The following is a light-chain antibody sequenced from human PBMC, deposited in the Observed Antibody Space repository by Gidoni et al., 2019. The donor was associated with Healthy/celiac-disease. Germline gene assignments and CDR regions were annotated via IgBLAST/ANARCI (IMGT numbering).Light chain of an antibody. V-gene: IGKV3-15*01. CDR1: QSVSSN. CDR2: GAS. CDR3: QQYNNWPPSWP. Sequence: EIVMTQSPATLSASPGERATLSCRASQSVSSNLAWYQQKPGQAPRLLIYGASTRATGLPARFSGSRSGTEFTLTIRSLQSEDFAVYYCQQYNNWPPSWPFGQGTQVEIK. J-gene: IGKJ1*01.